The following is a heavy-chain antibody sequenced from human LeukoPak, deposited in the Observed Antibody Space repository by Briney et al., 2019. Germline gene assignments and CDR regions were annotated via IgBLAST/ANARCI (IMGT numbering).Heavy chain of an antibody. D-gene: IGHD3-3*01. J-gene: IGHJ4*02. CDR2: IYYSEST. Sequence: PSETLSLTCTVSGGSISSSSYYWGWIRQPPEKGLEWIGSIYYSESTYYNPSLKSRVTISVDTSKNQFSLKLSSVTAADTAVYYCARHEGLDFWSGYYTAGFDYWGQGTLVTVSS. CDR3: ARHEGLDFWSGYYTAGFDY. CDR1: GGSISSSSYY. V-gene: IGHV4-39*01.